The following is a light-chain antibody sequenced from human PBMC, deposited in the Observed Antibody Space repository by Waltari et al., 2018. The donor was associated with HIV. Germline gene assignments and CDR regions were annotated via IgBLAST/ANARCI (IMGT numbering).Light chain of an antibody. CDR2: EVS. CDR1: SSDVGGYNY. V-gene: IGLV2-23*01. J-gene: IGLJ2*01. CDR3: CSYAGSSTLL. Sequence: QSALTQPASVSGSPGQSITISCTGTSSDVGGYNYVSWYQQHPGKAPKLVIYEVSERPSGVSNRVSGSKSGNTASLTISGLQAEDEADYNCCSYAGSSTLLFGGGTKVTVL.